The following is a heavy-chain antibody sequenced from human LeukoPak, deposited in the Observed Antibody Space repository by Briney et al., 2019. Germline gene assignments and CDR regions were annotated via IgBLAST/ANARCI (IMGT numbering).Heavy chain of an antibody. J-gene: IGHJ6*02. D-gene: IGHD6-25*01. CDR1: GGSISSYY. V-gene: IGHV4-59*08. CDR3: ARAAGRYHYGMDV. CDR2: IYYSGST. Sequence: SETLSLTCTVSGGSISSYYWSWIRQPPGKGLEWIGYIYYSGSTNYNPSLKSRVTISVDTSKNQFSLKLSSVTAADTAVYYCARAAGRYHYGMDVWGQGTTVTVSS.